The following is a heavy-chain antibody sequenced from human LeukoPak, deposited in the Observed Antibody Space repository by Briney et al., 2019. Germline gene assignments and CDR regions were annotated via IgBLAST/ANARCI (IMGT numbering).Heavy chain of an antibody. Sequence: SETLSLTCTVSGGSISSGSYYWSWIRQPAGKGLEWIGRIYTSGSTNYNPSLKSRVTISVDTSKNQFSLKLSSVTAADTAVYYCARETYYYGSGSYFSTYYFDYWGQGTLVTVSS. CDR3: ARETYYYGSGSYFSTYYFDY. J-gene: IGHJ4*02. D-gene: IGHD3-10*01. CDR1: GGSISSGSYY. CDR2: IYTSGST. V-gene: IGHV4-61*02.